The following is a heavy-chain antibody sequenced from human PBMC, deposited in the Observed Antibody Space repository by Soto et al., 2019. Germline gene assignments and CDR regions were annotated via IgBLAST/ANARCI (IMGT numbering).Heavy chain of an antibody. CDR1: GYTFTSYG. D-gene: IGHD5-12*01. CDR2: ISAYNGNT. V-gene: IGHV1-18*04. CDR3: ARVENTGYHYSGPYYYYGMDV. Sequence: ASVKVSCKASGYTFTSYGISWVRQAPGQGLEWMGWISAYNGNTNYAQKLQGRVTMTTDTSTSTAYMELRSLRSDDTAVYYCARVENTGYHYSGPYYYYGMDVWGQGTTVTVSS. J-gene: IGHJ6*02.